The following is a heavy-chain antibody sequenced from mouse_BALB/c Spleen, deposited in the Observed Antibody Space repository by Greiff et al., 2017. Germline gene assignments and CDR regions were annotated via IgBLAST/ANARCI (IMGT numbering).Heavy chain of an antibody. V-gene: IGHV1S137*01. CDR2: ISTYYGDA. CDR3: ASGYYGNYPYFDY. CDR1: GYTFTDYA. J-gene: IGHJ2*01. Sequence: VQLQQSGAELVRPGVSVKISCKGSGYTFTDYAMHWVKQSHAKSLEWIGVISTYYGDASYNQKFKGKATMTVDKSSSTAYMELARLTSEDSAIYYCASGYYGNYPYFDYWGQGTTLTVSS. D-gene: IGHD2-1*01.